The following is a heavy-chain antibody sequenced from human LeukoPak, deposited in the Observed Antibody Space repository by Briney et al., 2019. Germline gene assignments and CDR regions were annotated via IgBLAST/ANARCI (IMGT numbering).Heavy chain of an antibody. Sequence: GVSLRLSCAASGFTFSSYGMHWVRQAPGKGLEWVAVISYDGSYKYYADSVKGRFTMSRDNSKSTLDLQMNSLRAEDTAVYFCAKDIGDGHNYFDYWGQGTLVTVSS. V-gene: IGHV3-30*18. CDR1: GFTFSSYG. J-gene: IGHJ4*02. D-gene: IGHD5-24*01. CDR2: ISYDGSYK. CDR3: AKDIGDGHNYFDY.